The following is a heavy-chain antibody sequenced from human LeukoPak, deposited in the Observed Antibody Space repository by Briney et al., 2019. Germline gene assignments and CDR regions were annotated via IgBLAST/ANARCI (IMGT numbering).Heavy chain of an antibody. CDR3: ARHCSSTSCYPKDWFDP. CDR2: IYYSGST. Sequence: SETLSLTCTVSGGSISSSSYYWGWIRQPPGKGLEWIGSIYYSGSTYYNPSLKSRVTISVDTSRNQFSLKLSSVTAADTAVYYCARHCSSTSCYPKDWFDPWGQGTLVTVSS. D-gene: IGHD2-2*01. CDR1: GGSISSSSYY. V-gene: IGHV4-39*01. J-gene: IGHJ5*02.